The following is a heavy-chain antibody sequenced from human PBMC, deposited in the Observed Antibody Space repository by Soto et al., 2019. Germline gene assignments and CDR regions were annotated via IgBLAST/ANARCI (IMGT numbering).Heavy chain of an antibody. V-gene: IGHV4-34*01. CDR1: GGPLSDYN. CDR3: ARNGGGSHYPFDY. J-gene: IGHJ4*02. Sequence: QVQLQQWGAGLLKPSETLSLTCGVSGGPLSDYNWSWIRQAPGAGLEWIGEIGPSVATNYNPSLRSRVTISQDTSKSQFSLRLTSVTAADTAVYHCARNGGGSHYPFDYWGQGALITVSS. D-gene: IGHD1-26*01. CDR2: IGPSVAT.